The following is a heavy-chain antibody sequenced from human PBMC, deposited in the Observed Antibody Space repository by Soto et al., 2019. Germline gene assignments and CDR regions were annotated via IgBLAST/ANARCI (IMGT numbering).Heavy chain of an antibody. CDR3: AKVSGYDPTAVYYYYGMDV. V-gene: IGHV3-23*01. J-gene: IGHJ6*02. CDR1: GFTFSSYA. D-gene: IGHD5-12*01. CDR2: ISGSGGST. Sequence: EVQLLESGGGLVQPGGSLRLSCAASGFTFSSYAMSWVRQAPGKGLEWVSAISGSGGSTYYADSVKGRFTISRDNSKNTLYLQMNSLRAEDTAVYYCAKVSGYDPTAVYYYYGMDVWGQGTTVTVSS.